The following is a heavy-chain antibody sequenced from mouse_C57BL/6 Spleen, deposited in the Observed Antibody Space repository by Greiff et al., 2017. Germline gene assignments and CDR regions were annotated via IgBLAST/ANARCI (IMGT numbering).Heavy chain of an antibody. CDR3: TRDGYARDY. CDR2: ISDGGSYT. J-gene: IGHJ4*01. V-gene: IGHV5-4*01. CDR1: GFTFSSYA. Sequence: EVHLVESGGGLVKPGGSLKLSCAASGFTFSSYAMSWVRQTPEKRLEWVATISDGGSYTYYPDNVKGRFTLTRDNANNNQYLQMSHLKSEDTAMYYCTRDGYARDYWGQGTSVTVSS.